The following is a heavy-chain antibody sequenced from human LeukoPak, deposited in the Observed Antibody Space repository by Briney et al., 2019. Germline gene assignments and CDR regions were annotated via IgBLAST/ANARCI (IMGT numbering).Heavy chain of an antibody. CDR3: ARGITMVRGANEYYYGMDV. D-gene: IGHD3-10*01. J-gene: IGHJ6*02. V-gene: IGHV1-2*04. Sequence: ASVKVSCKAYGYTSTGYYTHWVRQAPGQGLEWVGWINPNSGGTNYAQKFQGWVTMTRDTSISTAYMELSRLRSDDTAVYYCARGITMVRGANEYYYGMDVWGQGTTVTVSS. CDR2: INPNSGGT. CDR1: GYTSTGYY.